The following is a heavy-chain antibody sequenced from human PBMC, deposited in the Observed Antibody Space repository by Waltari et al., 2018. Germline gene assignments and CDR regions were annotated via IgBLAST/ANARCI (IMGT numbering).Heavy chain of an antibody. V-gene: IGHV4-34*01. J-gene: IGHJ6*03. CDR2: INHRGST. D-gene: IGHD6-13*01. CDR3: ARGRDSSSTLRVYYYYYMDV. Sequence: QVQLQQWGAGLLKPSETLSLTCAVYGGSFSGYDWSWIRQPPGKGLEWIGEINHRGSTNHNPSLKSRGTISVDTSKNQFSLKLSSVTAADTAVYYCARGRDSSSTLRVYYYYYMDVWGKGTTVTVSS. CDR1: GGSFSGYD.